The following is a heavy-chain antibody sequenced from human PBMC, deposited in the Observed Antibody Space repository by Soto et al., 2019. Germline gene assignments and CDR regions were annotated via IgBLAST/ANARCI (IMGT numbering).Heavy chain of an antibody. CDR2: IIPIFGSA. V-gene: IGHV1-69*01. CDR3: AGDRRELRHYYLDS. D-gene: IGHD1-7*01. J-gene: IGHJ4*02. CDR1: GGIFSSQS. Sequence: QVQLVQSGAEVKKPGSSVRVSCKASGGIFSSQSINWVRQAPGQGLEWMGGIIPIFGSANYAPKFQGRVTITADDSTNTAYMDLTSVTSDDTAVYYCAGDRRELRHYYLDSWGQGTLVTVSS.